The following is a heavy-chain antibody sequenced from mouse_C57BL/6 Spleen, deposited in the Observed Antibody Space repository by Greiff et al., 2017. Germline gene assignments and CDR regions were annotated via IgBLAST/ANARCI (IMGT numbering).Heavy chain of an antibody. J-gene: IGHJ4*01. CDR3: ARSAMDY. CDR2: ISSGSSTI. Sequence: EVKLVESGGGLVKPGGSLKLSCEASGFTFSDYGMHWVRQAPVKGLEWVAYISSGSSTIYYADTVKGLFTSSRDNAKNTLFLQMTSLRSEDTAMSYCARSAMDYWGQGTSVTVSS. CDR1: GFTFSDYG. V-gene: IGHV5-17*01.